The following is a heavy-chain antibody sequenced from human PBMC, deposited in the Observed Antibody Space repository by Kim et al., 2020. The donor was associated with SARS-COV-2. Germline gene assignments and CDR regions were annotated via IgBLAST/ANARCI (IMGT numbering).Heavy chain of an antibody. CDR3: AREGSGSYNWFDP. Sequence: YSTTFQGRVTITRDRAATTAYMELSSLTSKDTAVYYCAREGSGSYNWFDPWGQGTLVTVSS. J-gene: IGHJ5*02. D-gene: IGHD3-10*01. V-gene: IGHV1-3*01.